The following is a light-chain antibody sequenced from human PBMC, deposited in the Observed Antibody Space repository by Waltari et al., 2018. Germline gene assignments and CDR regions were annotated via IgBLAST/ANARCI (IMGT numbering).Light chain of an antibody. CDR2: KGI. Sequence: QTVVTQEPSLSVSPGGTVTLTCALSSGSVSSTSYPTWYQQTPGQPPRTLLYKGISRSAGVPDRFSGSILVNTAALTITGAQADDVSDYYCWMYMGSGVWVFGVGTKLTVL. J-gene: IGLJ3*02. CDR3: WMYMGSGVWV. V-gene: IGLV8-61*01. CDR1: SGSVSSTSY.